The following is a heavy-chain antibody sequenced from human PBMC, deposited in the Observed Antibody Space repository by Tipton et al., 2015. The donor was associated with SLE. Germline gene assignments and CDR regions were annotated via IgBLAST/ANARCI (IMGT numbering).Heavy chain of an antibody. J-gene: IGHJ4*01. V-gene: IGHV4-4*09. D-gene: IGHD3-10*01. Sequence: TLSLTCTVSGGSITNHYWSWIRQPPGKGLEWIGYIYNNENTNYNPSLKGRVAMSVVSSINEISLDLRSVTAADTAVYYCARRSGVGYFDFWGQGILATVSS. CDR3: ARRSGVGYFDF. CDR1: GGSITNHY. CDR2: IYNNENT.